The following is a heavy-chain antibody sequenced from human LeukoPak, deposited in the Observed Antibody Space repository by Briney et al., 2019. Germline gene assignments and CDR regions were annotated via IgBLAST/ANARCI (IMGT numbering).Heavy chain of an antibody. CDR2: ITGSSSYI. Sequence: GGSLRLSCAASGFTFSSYSMNWVRQAPGKGLEWVSSITGSSSYIYYADSVRGRFTISRDNAKNSLYLQMNSLRAEDTAVYYCARDSLPTYYYGSGGSDYWGQGTLVTVSS. CDR3: ARDSLPTYYYGSGGSDY. V-gene: IGHV3-21*01. J-gene: IGHJ4*02. D-gene: IGHD3-10*01. CDR1: GFTFSSYS.